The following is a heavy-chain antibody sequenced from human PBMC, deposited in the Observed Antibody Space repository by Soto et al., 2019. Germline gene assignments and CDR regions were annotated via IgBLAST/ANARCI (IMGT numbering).Heavy chain of an antibody. CDR3: AKATATGGGAFEI. J-gene: IGHJ3*02. V-gene: IGHV3-23*01. CDR1: GFICSSYD. Sequence: VGSLRLSCAVSGFICSSYDMSWVRQAPGKGLAWVSTILVGGSTHYEDSVQGRFTISRDTSKNTVYLHMNSLTAGDTAAYYCAKATATGGGAFEIYGQGTMVTVSS. CDR2: ILVGGST. D-gene: IGHD2-8*02.